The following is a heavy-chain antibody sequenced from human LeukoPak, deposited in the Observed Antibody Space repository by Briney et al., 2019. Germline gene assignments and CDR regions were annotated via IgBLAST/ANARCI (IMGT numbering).Heavy chain of an antibody. CDR1: GFTFSYYW. J-gene: IGHJ4*02. CDR2: INSEGTST. CDR3: AKAKEYSSSGGYFDY. V-gene: IGHV3-74*01. Sequence: GGSLRLSCAASGFTFSYYWMHWVRQAPGKGLVWVSRINSEGTSTSFADSVKGRFTVSRDNAKNTLYLQMNSLRAEDTAVYYCAKAKEYSSSGGYFDYWGQGTLVTVSS. D-gene: IGHD6-6*01.